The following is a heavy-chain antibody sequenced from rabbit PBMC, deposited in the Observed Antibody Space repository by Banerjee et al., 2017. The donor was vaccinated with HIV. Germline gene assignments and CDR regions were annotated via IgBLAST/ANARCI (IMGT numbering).Heavy chain of an antibody. CDR1: GFSFSNKYV. CDR3: ARDLAGVIGWNFNL. D-gene: IGHD4-1*01. Sequence: QEQLEESGGDLVKPEGSLTLTCTASGFSFSNKYVMCWVRQAPGKGLEWIACIYTGGSGSTYYATWAKGRFTISKTSSTTVTLQMTSLTAADTASYFCARDLAGVIGWNFNLWGQGTLVTVS. V-gene: IGHV1S45*01. CDR2: IYTGGSGST. J-gene: IGHJ4*01.